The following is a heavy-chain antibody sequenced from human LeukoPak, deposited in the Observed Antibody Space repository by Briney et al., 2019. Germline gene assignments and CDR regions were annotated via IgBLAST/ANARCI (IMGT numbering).Heavy chain of an antibody. J-gene: IGHJ1*01. CDR1: GFTFSSYS. D-gene: IGHD3-22*01. V-gene: IGHV3-7*01. Sequence: GGSLRLSCAASGFTFSSYSMNWVRQAPGKGLEWVANIKQDGSEKYYVDSVKGRFTISRDNAKNSLYLQMNSLRAEDTAVYYCARGGYYDSSGYEYFQHWGQGTLVTVSS. CDR3: ARGGYYDSSGYEYFQH. CDR2: IKQDGSEK.